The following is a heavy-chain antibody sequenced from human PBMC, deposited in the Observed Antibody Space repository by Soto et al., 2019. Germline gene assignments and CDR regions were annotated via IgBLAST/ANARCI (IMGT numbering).Heavy chain of an antibody. V-gene: IGHV3-7*01. CDR1: GFSFSDSW. J-gene: IGHJ6*02. D-gene: IGHD3-16*01. CDR2: IKEDGSEK. Sequence: WGSLRLSCAASGFSFSDSWMDWVRQAPGKGPEWVANIKEDGSEKNYVDSVKGRFTISRDNAKNSLYLQMNSLRAEDTAVYNCAILGRHGWGQGTTVTVSS. CDR3: AILGRHG.